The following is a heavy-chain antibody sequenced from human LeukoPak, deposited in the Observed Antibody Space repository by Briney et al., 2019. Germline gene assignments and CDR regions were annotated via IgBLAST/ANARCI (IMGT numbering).Heavy chain of an antibody. CDR1: GYTFTSYY. CDR2: INPSGGST. Sequence: ASVKVSCKASGYTFTSYYMHWVRQAPGQGLEWMGIINPSGGSTSYAQKFQGRVTMTRDTSTSTVYMELSSLRSEDTAVYYCARHRPYCSGGSCYPGLAVLDAFDIWGQGTMVTVSS. D-gene: IGHD2-15*01. V-gene: IGHV1-46*01. J-gene: IGHJ3*02. CDR3: ARHRPYCSGGSCYPGLAVLDAFDI.